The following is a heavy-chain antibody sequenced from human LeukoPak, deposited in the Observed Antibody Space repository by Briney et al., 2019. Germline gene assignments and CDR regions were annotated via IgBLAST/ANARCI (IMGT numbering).Heavy chain of an antibody. V-gene: IGHV1-69*13. J-gene: IGHJ4*02. CDR1: GGTFSSYA. Sequence: SVKVSCKASGGTFSSYAFSWVRQAPGQGLEWMGGIIPIVGTTNYAQVFQGRVTITADESTSTAYMELSSLRSEDTAVYYCARGGYYYDSSGYSHLPDYWGQGTLVTDSA. D-gene: IGHD3-22*01. CDR3: ARGGYYYDSSGYSHLPDY. CDR2: IIPIVGTT.